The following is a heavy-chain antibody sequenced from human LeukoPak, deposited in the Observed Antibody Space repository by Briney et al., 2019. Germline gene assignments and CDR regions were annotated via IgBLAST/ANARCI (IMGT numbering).Heavy chain of an antibody. CDR1: GFTFSSYW. Sequence: GGSLRLSCAVSGFTFSSYWMSWVRQAPGKGLEWVANIKQDGSEKYYVDSVKGRFTISRDNAKNSLYLQMNSLRVEDRAVYYCARFPQDGMDVWGQGTTVTVSS. J-gene: IGHJ6*02. V-gene: IGHV3-7*01. CDR3: ARFPQDGMDV. CDR2: IKQDGSEK.